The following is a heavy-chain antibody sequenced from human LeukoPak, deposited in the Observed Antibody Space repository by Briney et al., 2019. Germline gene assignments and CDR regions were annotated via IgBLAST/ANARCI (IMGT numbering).Heavy chain of an antibody. J-gene: IGHJ6*02. V-gene: IGHV1-2*06. D-gene: IGHD3-3*01. CDR1: GYTFTGYY. Sequence: ASVKVSCKASGYTFTGYYMHWVRQAPGQGLEWMGRINPNSGGTNYAQKFQGRVTMTRDTSTSTVYMELSSLRSEDTAVYYCARAPVYDFWSGYYTGIYYYGMDVWGQGTTVTVSS. CDR2: INPNSGGT. CDR3: ARAPVYDFWSGYYTGIYYYGMDV.